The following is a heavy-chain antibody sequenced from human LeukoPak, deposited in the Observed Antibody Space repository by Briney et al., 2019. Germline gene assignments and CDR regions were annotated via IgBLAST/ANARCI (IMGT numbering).Heavy chain of an antibody. CDR3: AKAQAVAGGRWFDP. CDR1: GFTFSSYA. J-gene: IGHJ5*02. CDR2: ISGSGGST. V-gene: IGHV3-23*01. Sequence: GGSLRLSCAASGFTFSSYAMSWVRQAPGKGLEWVSAISGSGGSTYYADSVKGRFTISRDNSKNTLYLQMNSLRAEDTAVYYSAKAQAVAGGRWFDPWGQGTLVTVSS. D-gene: IGHD6-19*01.